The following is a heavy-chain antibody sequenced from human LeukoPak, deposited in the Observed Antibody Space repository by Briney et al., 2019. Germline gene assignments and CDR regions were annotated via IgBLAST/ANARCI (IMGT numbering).Heavy chain of an antibody. CDR2: ISAYNGDT. Sequence: ASVKVSCKASGYTFTSYGFSWVRQAPGRGLEWMGWISAYNGDTNYAQKLQGRVTMTTDTSTSTAYMELRSLRSDDTAVYYCARDSVAMSTIRDFGYWGQGTLVTASS. D-gene: IGHD5-24*01. CDR1: GYTFTSYG. V-gene: IGHV1-18*01. CDR3: ARDSVAMSTIRDFGY. J-gene: IGHJ4*02.